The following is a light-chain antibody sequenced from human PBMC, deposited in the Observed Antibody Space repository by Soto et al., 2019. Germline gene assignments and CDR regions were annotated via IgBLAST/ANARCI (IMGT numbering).Light chain of an antibody. J-gene: IGKJ4*01. CDR3: QQYNSYSRS. CDR2: DAS. Sequence: DIQMTQSPSSLSASVGDRVTMTFRAGQSISTFLNWYQQKPGKAPKLLIYDASSLQSGVPSRFRGSTSGTEFTLTISSLQPDDFATYYCQQYNSYSRSFGGGTKVDIK. V-gene: IGKV1-5*01. CDR1: QSISTF.